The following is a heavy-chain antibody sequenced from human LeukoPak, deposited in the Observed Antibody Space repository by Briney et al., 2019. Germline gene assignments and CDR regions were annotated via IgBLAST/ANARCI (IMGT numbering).Heavy chain of an antibody. CDR1: GFTFSIYA. J-gene: IGHJ5*02. D-gene: IGHD6-13*01. CDR2: IGSSGGST. V-gene: IGHV3-23*01. CDR3: AKDSSSWYKRWFDP. Sequence: GGSLRLSCAASGFTFSIYAMSWVRQAPGKGLEWVSVIGSSGGSTYYADSVKGRFTISRDNSKNTLYLQMNSLRAEDTAVYYCAKDSSSWYKRWFDPWGQGTLVTVSS.